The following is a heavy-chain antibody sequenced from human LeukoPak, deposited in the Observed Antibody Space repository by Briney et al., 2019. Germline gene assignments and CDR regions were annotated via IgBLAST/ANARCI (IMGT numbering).Heavy chain of an antibody. J-gene: IGHJ4*02. CDR2: INHSGST. V-gene: IGHV4-34*01. CDR3: ARGRTQQNLFDY. D-gene: IGHD1-14*01. Sequence: SETQSLTCAVYGGSFSGYYWSWIRQPPGKGLEWIGEINHSGSTNYSPSLKSGVTISIDTSKNQFSLKVSFVTAADTAVYYCARGRTQQNLFDYWGQGTQVTISS. CDR1: GGSFSGYY.